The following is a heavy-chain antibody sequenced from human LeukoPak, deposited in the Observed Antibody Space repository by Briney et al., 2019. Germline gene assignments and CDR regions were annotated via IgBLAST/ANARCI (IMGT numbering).Heavy chain of an antibody. J-gene: IGHJ4*02. CDR2: ISAYNGNT. V-gene: IGHV1-18*01. CDR1: GYTFTSYG. D-gene: IGHD6-13*01. CDR3: ARAPTIAAAGTWYFDY. Sequence: GASVKVSCKASGYTFTSYGISWVRQAPGQGLEWMGWISAYNGNTNYAQKLQGRVTMTTDTSTSTAYMELRSLRSDDTAVYYCARAPTIAAAGTWYFDYWDQGTLVTVSS.